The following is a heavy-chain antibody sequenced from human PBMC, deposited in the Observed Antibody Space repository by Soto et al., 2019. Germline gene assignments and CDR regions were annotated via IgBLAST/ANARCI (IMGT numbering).Heavy chain of an antibody. CDR1: GGTFSSYA. CDR3: ARALMPPPGPFDY. J-gene: IGHJ4*02. V-gene: IGHV1-69*13. Sequence: SVTVSCKASGGTFSSYAISWVRQAPGQGLEWMGGIIPIFGTANYAQKFQGRVTVTADESTSTAYMELSSLRSEDTAVYYCARALMPPPGPFDYWGQGTLVTVSS. D-gene: IGHD2-2*01. CDR2: IIPIFGTA.